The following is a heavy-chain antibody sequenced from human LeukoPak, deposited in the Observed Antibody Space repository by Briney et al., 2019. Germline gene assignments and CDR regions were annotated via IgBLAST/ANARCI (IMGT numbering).Heavy chain of an antibody. V-gene: IGHV3-23*01. J-gene: IGHJ4*02. CDR3: AKEDGYSYGL. Sequence: GGSLRLSCAASGFTFSNYAMSWVRQAPGKGLEWVSAISSSGGSTYYAASVKGRFTISRDNSKNTLYVLMNSLRAEDTAVYYCAKEDGYSYGLWGQGTLVTVSS. D-gene: IGHD5-18*01. CDR2: ISSSGGST. CDR1: GFTFSNYA.